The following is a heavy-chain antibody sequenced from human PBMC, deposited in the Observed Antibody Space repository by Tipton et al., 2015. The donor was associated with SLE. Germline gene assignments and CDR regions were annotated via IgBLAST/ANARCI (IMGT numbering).Heavy chain of an antibody. CDR2: ISYSGST. Sequence: TLSLTCTVSGDTISDHYWSWIRQPPGKGLEWIGYISYSGSTNYSPSLKSRVTISLDTSKTQFSLKLRSVTAADTAVYYCARDQGRREIDFWGQGTLVTVSS. J-gene: IGHJ4*02. D-gene: IGHD2-15*01. V-gene: IGHV4-59*11. CDR3: ARDQGRREIDF. CDR1: GDTISDHY.